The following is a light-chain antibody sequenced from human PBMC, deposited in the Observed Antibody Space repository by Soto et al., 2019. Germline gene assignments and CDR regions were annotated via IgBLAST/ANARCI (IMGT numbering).Light chain of an antibody. CDR2: DVS. Sequence: QSALTQPSSVAGSPGQSSTISCTGTSSDVGGYNYVSWYQQHPGKAPKLMIYDVSNRHSGVSNRFSGSKSGNTASLTISGRQAEDEADDYCSSYTSSSTVVFGGGTKLTVL. CDR1: SSDVGGYNY. J-gene: IGLJ2*01. V-gene: IGLV2-14*01. CDR3: SSYTSSSTVV.